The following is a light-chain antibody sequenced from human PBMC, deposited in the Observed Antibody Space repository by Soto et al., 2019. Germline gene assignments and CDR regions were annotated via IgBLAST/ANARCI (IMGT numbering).Light chain of an antibody. CDR1: SSNIGAGYD. Sequence: QSVLTQPPSVSGAPGQRVTISCTGRSSNIGAGYDVHWYQQLPGTAPKLLIYGNSNRPSWVPDRFSGSKSGTSASLAIPGLQAEDEADYYCQSYSSSLSGSVFGGGTKLTVL. CDR3: QSYSSSLSGSV. CDR2: GNS. J-gene: IGLJ2*01. V-gene: IGLV1-40*01.